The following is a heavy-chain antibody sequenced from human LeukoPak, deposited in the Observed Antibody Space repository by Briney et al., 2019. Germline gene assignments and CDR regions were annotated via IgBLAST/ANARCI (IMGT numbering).Heavy chain of an antibody. CDR1: GFIVSSNY. CDR2: LYADGGT. CDR3: ARHKVGRGGDCEGDAFDL. Sequence: PGGSLRLSSAASGFIVSSNYMKWIRQAPGKGLEWVSVLYADGGTAYSDSVKGRFTVSRDNSKNTLSLQMNSLRVEDTAAYYCARHKVGRGGDCEGDAFDLWGQGTLVTVS. J-gene: IGHJ3*01. D-gene: IGHD2-21*02. V-gene: IGHV3-66*04.